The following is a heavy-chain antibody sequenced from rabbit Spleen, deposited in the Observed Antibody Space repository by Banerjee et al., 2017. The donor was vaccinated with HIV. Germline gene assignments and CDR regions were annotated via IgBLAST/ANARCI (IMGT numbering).Heavy chain of an antibody. CDR3: ARDTGSSFSSYGMDL. Sequence: QEQLEESGGDLVKPEGSLTLTCTASGFSFSSSYWICWVRQAPGKGLEWIGCINTDNSGRTSYATWAKGRFTISKTSSTTVTLQMTRLTAADTATYFCARDTGSSFSSYGMDLWGPGTLVTVS. D-gene: IGHD8-1*01. CDR1: GFSFSSSYW. J-gene: IGHJ6*01. V-gene: IGHV1S45*01. CDR2: INTDNSGRT.